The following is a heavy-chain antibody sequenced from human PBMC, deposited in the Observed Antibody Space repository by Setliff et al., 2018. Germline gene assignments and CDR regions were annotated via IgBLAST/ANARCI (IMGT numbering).Heavy chain of an antibody. J-gene: IGHJ4*02. V-gene: IGHV4-39*01. D-gene: IGHD2-2*01. CDR3: ATCRYQVPYNY. Sequence: SETLSFTCTVPGGSMSSISYYWGWTRQPPGKGLEWIGTICDSGTTYYNPSLKSRVTISVDTSKNQFSLKLNSVTAADTGVYYCATCRYQVPYNYWGQGTLVTVSS. CDR1: GGSMSSISYY. CDR2: ICDSGTT.